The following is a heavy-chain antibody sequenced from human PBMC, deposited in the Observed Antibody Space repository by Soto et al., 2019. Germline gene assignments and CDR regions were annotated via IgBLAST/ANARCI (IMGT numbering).Heavy chain of an antibody. V-gene: IGHV3-74*01. CDR1: GFTLSGYS. J-gene: IGHJ4*02. D-gene: IGHD4-4*01. Sequence: GGSLRLSCAASGFTLSGYSMHWVRQAPGKGLVWVSCINSDGSTTTYADSVKGRFTISRDDAKNTLYLQMNSLRAEDTAVYYCARGSRDDYNALDYWGQGTLVTVSS. CDR3: ARGSRDDYNALDY. CDR2: INSDGSTT.